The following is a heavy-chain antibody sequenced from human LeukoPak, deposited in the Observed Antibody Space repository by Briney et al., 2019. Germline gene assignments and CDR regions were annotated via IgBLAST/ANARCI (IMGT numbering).Heavy chain of an antibody. Sequence: GGSLRLPCAASGFTFTTYWMTWVRQAPGKGLEWVANIKQDGSEKYYVDSVKGRFTISRDNAKNPLYLQMNSLRAEDTAVYYCARAADTNRFDPWGQGALVTVSS. CDR2: IKQDGSEK. D-gene: IGHD5-18*01. CDR3: ARAADTNRFDP. J-gene: IGHJ5*02. V-gene: IGHV3-7*01. CDR1: GFTFTTYW.